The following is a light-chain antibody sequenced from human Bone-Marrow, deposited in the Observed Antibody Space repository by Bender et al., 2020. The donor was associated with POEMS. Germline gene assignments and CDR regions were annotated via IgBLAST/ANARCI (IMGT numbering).Light chain of an antibody. Sequence: QSALTQPASVSGSPGQSITISCTGTSSNIGSYDLVSWYQQHPGQAPKLLIYEVKKRPSGVSDRFSGSKSGNTASLTISGLQAEDEADYYCSSYVGTTAFVFGTGTKVTVL. CDR2: EVK. CDR1: SSNIGSYDL. J-gene: IGLJ1*01. V-gene: IGLV2-23*02. CDR3: SSYVGTTAFV.